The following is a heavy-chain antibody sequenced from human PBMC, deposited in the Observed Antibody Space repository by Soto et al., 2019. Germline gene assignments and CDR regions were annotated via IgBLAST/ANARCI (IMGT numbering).Heavy chain of an antibody. D-gene: IGHD3-16*01. CDR2: IKQDGSEK. J-gene: IGHJ6*02. CDR1: GFTFSDSW. Sequence: EVQLVESEGGLVQPGGSLRLSCAASGFTFSDSWMDWVRQAPGKGPEWVANIKQDGSEKNYVDSVKGRFTISRDNAKNSLYLQMNSLRAEDTAVYYCASLGRHGWGQGTTVTVSS. CDR3: ASLGRHG. V-gene: IGHV3-7*01.